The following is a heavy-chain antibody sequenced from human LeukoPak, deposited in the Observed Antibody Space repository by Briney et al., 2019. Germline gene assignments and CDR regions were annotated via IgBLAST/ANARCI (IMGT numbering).Heavy chain of an antibody. D-gene: IGHD1-14*01. CDR1: GFTFSRYS. CDR3: PRHHPEYTDYLAL. Sequence: GGSLRLSWAASGFTFSRYSMNWVRQAPKKGREWVSYISSSSSTIYYADSVKGRFTISRDNAKNSLYLQTNILRPGHTSLYYSPRHHPEYTDYLALWPKGTTVPVSS. V-gene: IGHV3-48*01. CDR2: ISSSSSTI. J-gene: IGHJ6*03.